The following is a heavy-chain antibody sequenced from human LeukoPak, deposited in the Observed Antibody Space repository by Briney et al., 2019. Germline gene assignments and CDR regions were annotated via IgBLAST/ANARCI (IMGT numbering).Heavy chain of an antibody. V-gene: IGHV1-8*01. J-gene: IGHJ5*01. CDR1: GYTFTSYD. Sequence: ASVKVSCKDSGYTFTSYDINWVRQATEQGLEWMGWMSPNSGNTGYAQKFQGRVTMTRDTSVTTAYMELSNLRSEDTAVYYCVRAPPNWGFNFWGQGTLVTVSP. CDR3: VRAPPNWGFNF. D-gene: IGHD1-1*01. CDR2: MSPNSGNT.